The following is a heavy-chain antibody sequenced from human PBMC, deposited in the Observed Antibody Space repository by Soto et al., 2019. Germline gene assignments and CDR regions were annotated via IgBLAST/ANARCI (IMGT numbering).Heavy chain of an antibody. Sequence: QVQLVQSGAEVQKPGSSVKVSCKASGGTFSSYAVSWVRQAPGQWLEWMGGIIPIPGTANYAQKFQGRVTITADESTSTAYMELSSLRSEDTAVYDCARSQGSSTSLEIYYYYYYGMDVWGQGTTVTVSS. D-gene: IGHD2-2*01. CDR1: GGTFSSYA. CDR2: IIPIPGTA. CDR3: ARSQGSSTSLEIYYYYYYGMDV. V-gene: IGHV1-69*01. J-gene: IGHJ6*02.